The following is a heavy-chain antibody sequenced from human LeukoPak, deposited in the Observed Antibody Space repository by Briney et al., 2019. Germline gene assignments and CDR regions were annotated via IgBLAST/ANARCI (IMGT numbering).Heavy chain of an antibody. V-gene: IGHV3-30*02. CDR1: GFIFSSYG. CDR2: TRYDGSNK. D-gene: IGHD5-12*01. J-gene: IGHJ4*02. Sequence: GGSLRLSCAASGFIFSSYGMHGVRQAPGKGLEWVAFTRYDGSNKYYAESVKGRFTISRDNSKNTLYLQMNSLRAEDTAVYYCAKDRGYSGYDWEGVFDYWGQGTLVTVSS. CDR3: AKDRGYSGYDWEGVFDY.